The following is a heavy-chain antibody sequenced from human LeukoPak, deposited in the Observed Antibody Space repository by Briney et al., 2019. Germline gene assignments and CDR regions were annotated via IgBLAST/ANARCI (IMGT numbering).Heavy chain of an antibody. D-gene: IGHD1-26*01. J-gene: IGHJ4*02. CDR3: ARVPVGAAPIDY. CDR1: GGSISSSSYY. Sequence: SETLSLTCTVSGGSISSSSYYWGWIRQPPGKGLEWIGSIYYSGSTYYNPSLKSRVTISVDTSKNQFSLKLSSVTAADTAVYYCARVPVGAAPIDYWGQGTLVTVSS. CDR2: IYYSGST. V-gene: IGHV4-39*07.